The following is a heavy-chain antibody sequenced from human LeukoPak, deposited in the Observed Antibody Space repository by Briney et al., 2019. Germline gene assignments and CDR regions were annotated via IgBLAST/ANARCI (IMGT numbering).Heavy chain of an antibody. CDR3: ARDAPYSSSWYLRRAPDYYYYMDV. CDR1: GYTFTSYG. CDR2: ISAYNGNT. J-gene: IGHJ6*03. Sequence: GASVKVSCKASGYTFTSYGISWVRQAPGQGLEWMGWISAYNGNTNYAQKLQGRVTMTTDTSTSTAYMELRSLRSDDTAVYYCARDAPYSSSWYLRRAPDYYYYMDVWGKGTTVTISS. V-gene: IGHV1-18*01. D-gene: IGHD6-13*01.